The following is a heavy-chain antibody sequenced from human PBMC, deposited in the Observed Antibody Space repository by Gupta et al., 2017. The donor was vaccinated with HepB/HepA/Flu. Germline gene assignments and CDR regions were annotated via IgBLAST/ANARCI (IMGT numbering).Heavy chain of an antibody. D-gene: IGHD3-10*01. CDR3: ARHFYFDSRGYLDC. Sequence: EVQLLESGGGLVQPGGSLRLSCAASGFTFSNCDMSWVRQGPGKGLEWVSSIRNRDSSPFYTDSGKGRFTISRDSSNNTLSLQMNSLRVEDTAIYYCARHFYFDSRGYLDCWGQGTLVTVSS. CDR1: GFTFSNCD. CDR2: IRNRDSSP. J-gene: IGHJ4*02. V-gene: IGHV3-23*01.